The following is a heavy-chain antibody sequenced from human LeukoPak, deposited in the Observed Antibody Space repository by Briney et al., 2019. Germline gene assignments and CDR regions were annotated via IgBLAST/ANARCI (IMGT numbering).Heavy chain of an antibody. CDR1: GGSISSGGYY. D-gene: IGHD4-11*01. J-gene: IGHJ6*03. Sequence: PSQTLSLTCTVSGGSISSGGYYWSWIRQPAGKGLEWIGRIYTSGSTNYNPSLKSRVTMSVDTSKNQFSLKLSSVTAADTAVYYCARAEGLHDYYYYMDVWGKGTTVTVSS. CDR3: ARAEGLHDYYYYMDV. V-gene: IGHV4-61*02. CDR2: IYTSGST.